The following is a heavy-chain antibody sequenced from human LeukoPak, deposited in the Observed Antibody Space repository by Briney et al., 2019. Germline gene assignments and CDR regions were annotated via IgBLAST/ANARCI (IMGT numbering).Heavy chain of an antibody. J-gene: IGHJ4*02. CDR1: GFTFNIHA. V-gene: IGHV3-23*01. CDR3: SKDLIPGSIGYFDC. D-gene: IGHD3-10*01. Sequence: GGSLRLSCAASGFTFNIHAVSWVRQAPGRRPEWVSSISANGGEIRYADSVKGRFTISRDNSKNTLYLRMDSLRVEDTAIYYCSKDLIPGSIGYFDCWGQGTLVTVSS. CDR2: ISANGGEI.